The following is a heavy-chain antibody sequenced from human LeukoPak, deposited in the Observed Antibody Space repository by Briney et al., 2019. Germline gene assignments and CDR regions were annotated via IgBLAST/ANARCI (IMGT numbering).Heavy chain of an antibody. CDR2: IYSGGDT. Sequence: GGSLRLSRAASGFTVSSNYMGWVRQAPGKGLEWVSVIYSGGDTYYADFVKGRFTISRDNSKNMIYLEMSSLKAEDTAMYYCVRDGYGYFDWPLDYWGQGTLVTVSS. CDR3: VRDGYGYFDWPLDY. D-gene: IGHD3-9*01. CDR1: GFTVSSNY. J-gene: IGHJ4*02. V-gene: IGHV3-66*01.